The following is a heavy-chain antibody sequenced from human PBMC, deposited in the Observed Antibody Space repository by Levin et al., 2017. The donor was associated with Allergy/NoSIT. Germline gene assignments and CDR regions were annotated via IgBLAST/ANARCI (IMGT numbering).Heavy chain of an antibody. CDR1: GGSISSYY. CDR3: ARENHGWLPNNDAFDI. D-gene: IGHD5-12*01. J-gene: IGHJ3*02. Sequence: KSSETLSLTCTVSGGSISSYYWSWIRQPPGKGLEWIGYIYYSGSTNYNPSLKSRVTISVDTSKNQFSLKLSSVTAADTAVYYCARENHGWLPNNDAFDIWGQGTMVTVSS. V-gene: IGHV4-59*01. CDR2: IYYSGST.